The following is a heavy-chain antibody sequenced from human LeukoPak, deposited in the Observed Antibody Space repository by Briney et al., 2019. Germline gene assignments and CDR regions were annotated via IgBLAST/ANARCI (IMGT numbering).Heavy chain of an antibody. V-gene: IGHV3-23*01. CDR3: AKVSRGYCRGGTCYYYGLDV. CDR1: GFTFSTYA. D-gene: IGHD2-15*01. Sequence: GGSLRLSCAASGFTFSTYAMSWVRQAPGKGLEWVSSVFGNGITYYADSVKGRFTISRDNSKNTLYLQTNSLRAEDTAVYYCAKVSRGYCRGGTCYYYGLDVWGQGTTVTVSS. CDR2: VFGNGIT. J-gene: IGHJ6*02.